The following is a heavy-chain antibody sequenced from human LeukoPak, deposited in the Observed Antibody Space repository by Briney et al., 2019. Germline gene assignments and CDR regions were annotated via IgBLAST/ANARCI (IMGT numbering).Heavy chain of an antibody. V-gene: IGHV3-23*01. J-gene: IGHJ4*02. CDR2: ISGSGGST. CDR1: GFTFSSYA. CDR3: AKVGSITMIVVVHFDY. Sequence: PGGSLRLSCAASGFTFSSYAMSWVRQAPGEGLEWVSAISGSGGSTYYADSVKGRFTISRDNSKNTLYLQMNSLRAEDTAVYYCAKVGSITMIVVVHFDYWGQGTLVTVSS. D-gene: IGHD3-22*01.